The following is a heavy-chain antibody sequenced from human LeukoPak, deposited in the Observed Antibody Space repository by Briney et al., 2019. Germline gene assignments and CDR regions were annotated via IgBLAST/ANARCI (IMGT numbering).Heavy chain of an antibody. CDR2: INHSGST. CDR1: GGSFSGYY. D-gene: IGHD3-10*01. V-gene: IGHV4-34*01. J-gene: IGHJ4*02. CDR3: ASRGSGSYYNFKGDY. Sequence: SETLSLTCAVYGGSFSGYYWSWIRQPPGKGLEWIGEINHSGSTNYNPSLKSRVTISVDTSKNQFSLKLSSVTAADTAVYYCASRGSGSYYNFKGDYWGQGTLVTVSS.